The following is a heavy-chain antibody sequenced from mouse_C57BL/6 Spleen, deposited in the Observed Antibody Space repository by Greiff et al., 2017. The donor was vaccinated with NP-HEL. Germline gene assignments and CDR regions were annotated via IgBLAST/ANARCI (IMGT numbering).Heavy chain of an antibody. Sequence: VQLQQSGPELVKPGASVKISCKASGYAFSSSWMNWVKQRPGKGLEWIGRIYPGDGDTNYNGKFKGKATLTADKSSSTAYMQLSSLTSEDSAVYFCARNLIYYYESSYVDCWGQGATVTVS. V-gene: IGHV1-82*01. J-gene: IGHJ2*01. D-gene: IGHD1-1*01. CDR2: IYPGDGDT. CDR3: ARNLIYYYESSYVDC. CDR1: GYAFSSSW.